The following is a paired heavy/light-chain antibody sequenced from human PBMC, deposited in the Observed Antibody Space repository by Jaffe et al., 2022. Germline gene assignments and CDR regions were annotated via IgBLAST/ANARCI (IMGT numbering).Light chain of an antibody. V-gene: IGKV3-20*01. Sequence: EIVLTQSPGTLSLSPGERATLSCRASQSVSSSYLAWYQQKPGQAPRLLIYGASSRATGIPDRFSGSGSGTDFTLTISRLEPEDFAVYYCQQYGSSPKLTFGGGTKVEIK. J-gene: IGKJ4*01. CDR2: GAS. CDR1: QSVSSSY. CDR3: QQYGSSPKLT.
Heavy chain of an antibody. CDR2: ISSSGSTI. CDR3: AREPKGAVGWYFDL. V-gene: IGHV3-11*01. CDR1: GFTFSDYY. J-gene: IGHJ2*01. D-gene: IGHD3-16*01. Sequence: QVQLVESGGGLVKPGGSLRLSCAASGFTFSDYYMSWIRQAPGKGLEWVSYISSSGSTIYYADSVKGRFTISRDNAKNSLYLQMNSLRAEDTAVYYCAREPKGAVGWYFDLWGRGTLVTVSS.